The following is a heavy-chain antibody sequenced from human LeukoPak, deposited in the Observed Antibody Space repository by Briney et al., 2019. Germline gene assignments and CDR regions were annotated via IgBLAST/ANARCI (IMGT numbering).Heavy chain of an antibody. V-gene: IGHV1-24*01. CDR3: ATYSPGRIVGAIPVWFDP. CDR1: GYTLTELS. CDR2: FDPEDGET. Sequence: ASVKVSCKVSGYTLTELSMHWVRQAPGKGLEWMGGFDPEDGETIYAQKFQGRVTMTEDTSTDTAYMELSSLRSEDTAVYYCATYSPGRIVGAIPVWFDPWGQGTLVTVSS. J-gene: IGHJ5*02. D-gene: IGHD1-26*01.